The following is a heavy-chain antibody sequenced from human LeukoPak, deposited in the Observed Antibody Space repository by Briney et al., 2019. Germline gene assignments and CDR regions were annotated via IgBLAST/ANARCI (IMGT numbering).Heavy chain of an antibody. CDR3: ARADSSGYSLDENFDY. Sequence: ASLKVSCKASGGTLSSYALNWVRQAPGQGLEWIGRIIPIFAIVNYAQNFQGRVTITADKSTNTAYMELSSLRFEDTAFYYCARADSSGYSLDENFDYWGQGTLVTVSS. CDR2: IIPIFAIV. V-gene: IGHV1-69*04. D-gene: IGHD3-22*01. J-gene: IGHJ4*02. CDR1: GGTLSSYA.